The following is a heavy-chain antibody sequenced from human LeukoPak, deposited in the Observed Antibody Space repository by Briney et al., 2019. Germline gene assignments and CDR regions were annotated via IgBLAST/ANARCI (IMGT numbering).Heavy chain of an antibody. CDR3: ARSAARLRYYYAMDV. J-gene: IGHJ6*02. CDR2: IYSGDSGVNT. CDR1: GFSVSNTY. D-gene: IGHD6-6*01. V-gene: IGHV3-53*04. Sequence: PGGSLRLSCAASGFSVSNTYMSWVRQAPGKGLEWVSVIYSGDSGVNTYYADSVKGRFTISRHNSKNTLYLQMSSASAGGPALYFCARSAARLRYYYAMDVWGQGTTVTVCS.